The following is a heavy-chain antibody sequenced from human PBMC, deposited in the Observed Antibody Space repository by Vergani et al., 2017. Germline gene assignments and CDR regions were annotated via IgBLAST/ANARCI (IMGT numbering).Heavy chain of an antibody. D-gene: IGHD3-22*01. CDR1: GFTFSSYA. CDR2: ISSSSSYI. CDR3: ARDSHDSSLGPNDY. J-gene: IGHJ4*02. Sequence: EVQLLESGGGLVQPGGSLRLSCAASGFTFSSYAMSWVRQAPGKGLEWVSAISSSSSYIYYADSVKGRFTISRDNAKNSLYLQMNSLRAEDTAVYYCARDSHDSSLGPNDYWGQGTLVTVSS. V-gene: IGHV3-21*01.